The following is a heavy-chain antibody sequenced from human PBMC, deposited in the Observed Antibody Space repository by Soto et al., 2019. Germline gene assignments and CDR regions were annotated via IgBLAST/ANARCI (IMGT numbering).Heavy chain of an antibody. J-gene: IGHJ6*02. V-gene: IGHV4-4*02. CDR2: IYHSGST. CDR3: ARDPKYDFWSGYSEDYYYYGMDV. Sequence: SETLSLTCAVSGGSISSSNWWSWVRQPPGKGLEWIGEIYHSGSTNYNPSLKSRVTISVDKSKNQFSLKLSSVTAADTAVYYCARDPKYDFWSGYSEDYYYYGMDVWGQGTTVTVSS. D-gene: IGHD3-3*01. CDR1: GGSISSSNW.